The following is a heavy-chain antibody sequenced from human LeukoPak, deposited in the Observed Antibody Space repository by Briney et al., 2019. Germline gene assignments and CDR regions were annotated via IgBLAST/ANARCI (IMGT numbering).Heavy chain of an antibody. CDR3: ARRVWSTPNWFDP. D-gene: IGHD2-8*02. Sequence: SETLSLTCTVSGGSISSSSYYWGWIRQPPGKGLEWIGSIYYSGSTYYNPSLKSRVTISVDTSKNQFSLKLSSVTAADTAVYYCARRVWSTPNWFDPWGQGTLVTVSS. V-gene: IGHV4-39*01. CDR2: IYYSGST. J-gene: IGHJ5*02. CDR1: GGSISSSSYY.